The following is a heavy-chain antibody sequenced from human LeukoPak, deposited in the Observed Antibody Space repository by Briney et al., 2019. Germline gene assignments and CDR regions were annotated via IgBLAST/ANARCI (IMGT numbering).Heavy chain of an antibody. Sequence: GGSLRLSCAASGFTFSSYWMHWVRQAPGKGLVWVSRINSDGSTTSHADSVKGRFTISRDNAKNTLYLQMNSLRAEDTAVYYCARARDYGDYVNWFDPWSQGTLVTVSS. V-gene: IGHV3-74*01. CDR1: GFTFSSYW. J-gene: IGHJ5*02. CDR3: ARARDYGDYVNWFDP. CDR2: INSDGSTT. D-gene: IGHD4-17*01.